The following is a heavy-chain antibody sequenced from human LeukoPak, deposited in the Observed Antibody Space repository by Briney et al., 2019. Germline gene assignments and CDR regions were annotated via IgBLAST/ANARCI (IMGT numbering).Heavy chain of an antibody. V-gene: IGHV3-30*14. CDR3: ARAARQQLLFNY. CDR1: GFTFSSYA. J-gene: IGHJ4*02. D-gene: IGHD6-13*01. CDR2: ISYDGSNK. Sequence: GGSLRLSCAASGFTFSSYAMHWVRQAPGKGLEWVAVISYDGSNKYYADSVKGRFTISRDNSKNTLYLQMNSLRAEGTAVYYCARAARQQLLFNYWGQGTLVTVSS.